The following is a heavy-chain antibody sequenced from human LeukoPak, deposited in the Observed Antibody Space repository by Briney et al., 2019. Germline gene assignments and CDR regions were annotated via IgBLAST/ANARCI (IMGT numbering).Heavy chain of an antibody. CDR2: ISVSGGNT. Sequence: GGSLRLSCAASGFTFSSYGMSWVRQAPGKGLEWVSSISVSGGNTYYADSVKGRFTISRDNSKNTLYLQMNSLRAEDTAVYYCAKMVREFYTISYYFDYWGQGTLVTVSS. D-gene: IGHD2-8*01. CDR3: AKMVREFYTISYYFDY. J-gene: IGHJ4*02. CDR1: GFTFSSYG. V-gene: IGHV3-23*01.